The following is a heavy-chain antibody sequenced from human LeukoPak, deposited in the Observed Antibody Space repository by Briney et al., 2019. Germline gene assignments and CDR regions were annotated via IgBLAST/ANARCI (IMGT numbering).Heavy chain of an antibody. Sequence: SVKVSCKASGGTFSSYAISWVRQAPGQGLEWMGGIIPIFGTANYAQKFQGRVTITADESTSTAYMELSSLRSEDTAVYYCARGAGQWLANPYYYYMDVWGKGTTVTISS. V-gene: IGHV1-69*13. CDR1: GGTFSSYA. CDR3: ARGAGQWLANPYYYYMDV. J-gene: IGHJ6*03. CDR2: IIPIFGTA. D-gene: IGHD6-19*01.